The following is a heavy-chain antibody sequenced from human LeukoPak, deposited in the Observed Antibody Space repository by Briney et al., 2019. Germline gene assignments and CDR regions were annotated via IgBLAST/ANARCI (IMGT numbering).Heavy chain of an antibody. J-gene: IGHJ3*02. V-gene: IGHV3-30*02. CDR2: IRYDGSNE. D-gene: IGHD1-26*01. Sequence: QPGGSLRLSCAASGFTFSSYGMHWVRQAPGKGLEWVAFIRYDGSNEYYVDSVKGRFTISRDNSKNTLYLQMHSLRAEDTAVYYCARDLSVRGATTAVGAFDIWGQGTMVTVSS. CDR1: GFTFSSYG. CDR3: ARDLSVRGATTAVGAFDI.